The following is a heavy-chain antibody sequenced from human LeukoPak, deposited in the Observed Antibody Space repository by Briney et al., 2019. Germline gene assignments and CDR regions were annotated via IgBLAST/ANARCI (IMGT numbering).Heavy chain of an antibody. J-gene: IGHJ4*02. CDR3: AKGLGKSSGWATLDY. CDR1: GFIFNDYA. CDR2: INWNSNSI. Sequence: PGRSLRLSRAASGFIFNDYAMHWVRQAPGKGLEWVSGINWNSNSIGYADSVKGRFTISRDNAKNSLYLQMNSLRAEDTAFYYCAKGLGKSSGWATLDYWGQGTLVTVSS. V-gene: IGHV3-9*01. D-gene: IGHD6-19*01.